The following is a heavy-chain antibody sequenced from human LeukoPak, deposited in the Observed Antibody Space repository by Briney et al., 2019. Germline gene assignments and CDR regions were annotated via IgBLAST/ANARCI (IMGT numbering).Heavy chain of an antibody. Sequence: SETLSLTCTVSGGSISSYYWSWIRQPPGKGLEWIGYIYYSGSTNYNPSLKSRVTISVDTSKNQFSLKLSSVTAADTAVYYCARTPMVRGVPWFDPWGQGTLVTVSS. D-gene: IGHD3-10*01. V-gene: IGHV4-59*08. CDR1: GGSISSYY. CDR2: IYYSGST. CDR3: ARTPMVRGVPWFDP. J-gene: IGHJ5*02.